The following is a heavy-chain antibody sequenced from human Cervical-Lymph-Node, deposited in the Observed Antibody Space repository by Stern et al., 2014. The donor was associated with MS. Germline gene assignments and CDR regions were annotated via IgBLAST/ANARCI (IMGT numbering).Heavy chain of an antibody. CDR2: INPNSGGT. V-gene: IGHV1-2*02. D-gene: IGHD3-3*01. CDR1: GYIFTDYY. Sequence: VQLVESGAEAKAPGASMKVSCRASGYIFTDYYLHWVRQAPGQGLEWLGWINPNSGGTSYAQTFQGRVTMTRDTSISTAYMELRWLGYADTAVYYCSRGSGTAYDLRGDYWGQGTLVTVSS. J-gene: IGHJ4*01. CDR3: SRGSGTAYDLRGDY.